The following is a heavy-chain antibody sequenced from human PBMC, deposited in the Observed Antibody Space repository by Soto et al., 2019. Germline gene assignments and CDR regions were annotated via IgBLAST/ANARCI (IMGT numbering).Heavy chain of an antibody. CDR1: GFTLSDYY. CDR2: ISSSSRYT. CDR3: ARYNFGSSGGYEVFDF. V-gene: IGHV3-11*06. D-gene: IGHD6-19*01. Sequence: PGGTLTLSCAVSGFTLSDYYMSWIRLPQAKGMEWVSFISSSSRYTNYSDSVMRRFTISRDNAKNALYLQKNSLRAGDTAVYYCARYNFGSSGGYEVFDFWGQGTLVTVSS. J-gene: IGHJ4*02.